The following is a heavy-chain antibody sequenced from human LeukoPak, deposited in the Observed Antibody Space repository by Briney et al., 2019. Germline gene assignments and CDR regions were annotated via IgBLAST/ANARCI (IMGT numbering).Heavy chain of an antibody. Sequence: TPSETLSLTCTVSGGSISSGSYYWSWIRQPAGKGLEWIGRIYTSGSTNYNPSLKSRATISVDTSKNQFSLKLSSVTAADTAVYYCARGITIFGVVIQNWFDPWGQGTLVTVSS. CDR2: IYTSGST. J-gene: IGHJ5*02. CDR3: ARGITIFGVVIQNWFDP. CDR1: GGSISSGSYY. V-gene: IGHV4-61*02. D-gene: IGHD3-3*01.